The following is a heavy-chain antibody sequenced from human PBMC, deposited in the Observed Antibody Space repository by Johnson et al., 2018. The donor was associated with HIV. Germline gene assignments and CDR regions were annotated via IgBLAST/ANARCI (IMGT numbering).Heavy chain of an antibody. D-gene: IGHD2-15*01. J-gene: IGHJ3*02. CDR2: IRSNANNYAT. CDR1: GFTVRSNY. V-gene: IGHV3-73*01. Sequence: VQLVESGGGLIQPGGSLRLSCAASGFTVRSNYMSWVRQAPGRGLEWVGRIRSNANNYATTYAASVKGRFTIYRDDSKNTAYMQMNRLKTEDTAVYYCTTGKWWLAVDAFDIWGQGTMVTVSS. CDR3: TTGKWWLAVDAFDI.